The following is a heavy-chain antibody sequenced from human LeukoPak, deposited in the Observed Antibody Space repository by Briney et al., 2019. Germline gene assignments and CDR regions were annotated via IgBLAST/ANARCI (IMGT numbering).Heavy chain of an antibody. J-gene: IGHJ4*02. Sequence: SVKVSCKASGGTFSSYAISWVRQAPGQGLEWMGRIIPILGIANYAQKFQGRVTMTTDTSTSTAYMELRSLRSDDTAVYYCARASNWNYDYWGQGTLVTVSS. D-gene: IGHD1-7*01. CDR2: IIPILGIA. CDR1: GGTFSSYA. CDR3: ARASNWNYDY. V-gene: IGHV1-69*04.